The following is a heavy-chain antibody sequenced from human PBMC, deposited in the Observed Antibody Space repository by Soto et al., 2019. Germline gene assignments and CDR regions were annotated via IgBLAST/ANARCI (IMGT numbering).Heavy chain of an antibody. D-gene: IGHD6-19*01. J-gene: IGHJ6*02. CDR1: SGSVISGSYY. Sequence: SETLSLTCTVSSGSVISGSYYWSWIRQPPGKGLEWIAYIYYSGSTSYNPSLKNRVTISIDKSKNQFSLRLRSVTPADTAVYYCASLGAVAGQYYYYDGLDVWGQGTTVTVSS. CDR3: ASLGAVAGQYYYYDGLDV. CDR2: IYYSGST. V-gene: IGHV4-61*01.